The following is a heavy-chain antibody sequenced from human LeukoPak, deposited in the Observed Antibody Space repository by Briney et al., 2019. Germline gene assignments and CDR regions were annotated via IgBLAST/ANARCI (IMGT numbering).Heavy chain of an antibody. V-gene: IGHV3-74*01. CDR3: ARAPSEIGGYYPEYFRH. D-gene: IGHD3-22*01. J-gene: IGHJ1*01. Sequence: GGSLRLSCAASGFTFSSYWMHWVRQAPGKGLVWVSRIKSDGSTNYADSVKGRFTISRDNAKYTLSLQMNSLRAEDTGVYYCARAPSEIGGYYPEYFRHWGQGTLVTVSS. CDR2: IKSDGST. CDR1: GFTFSSYW.